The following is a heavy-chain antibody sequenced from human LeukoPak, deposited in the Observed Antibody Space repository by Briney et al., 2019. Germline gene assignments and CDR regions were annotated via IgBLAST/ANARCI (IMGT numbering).Heavy chain of an antibody. D-gene: IGHD4-11*01. J-gene: IGHJ4*02. CDR1: GFTFSSYW. CDR3: AREPYSNYASADY. Sequence: PGGSLRLSCAASGFTFSSYWMSWVRQAPGKGLEWVANIKQDGSEKYYVDSVKGRFTISRDNAKNSLYLQMNSLRAEDTAVYYCAREPYSNYASADYWGQGTLVTVSS. V-gene: IGHV3-7*01. CDR2: IKQDGSEK.